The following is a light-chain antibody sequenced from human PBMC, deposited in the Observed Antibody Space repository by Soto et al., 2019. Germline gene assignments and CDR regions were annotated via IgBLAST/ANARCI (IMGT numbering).Light chain of an antibody. J-gene: IGKJ2*01. CDR1: QSIGSY. CDR3: QQSYSAPRT. V-gene: IGKV1-39*01. Sequence: DIQMTQSPSSLSAYVGDRVTIACRASQSIGSYLSWYQQKPGKAPKLLIYGTSNLQSGVPSRFSGSGSETGFTLTISSLQPEDFASYYCQQSYSAPRTFGQGTKVDIK. CDR2: GTS.